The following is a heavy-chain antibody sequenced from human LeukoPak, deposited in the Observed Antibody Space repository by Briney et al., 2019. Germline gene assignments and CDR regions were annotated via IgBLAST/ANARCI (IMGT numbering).Heavy chain of an antibody. Sequence: GGSLRLSCAASGFTFSSYAMHWVRQAPGKGLEYVSAISSNGGSTYYANSVKGRFTISRDNSKNTLYLQMGSLRAEDMAVYYCARVLYDSSGYYAGGVDYWGQGTLVTVSS. D-gene: IGHD3-22*01. J-gene: IGHJ4*02. CDR2: ISSNGGST. CDR3: ARVLYDSSGYYAGGVDY. CDR1: GFTFSSYA. V-gene: IGHV3-64*01.